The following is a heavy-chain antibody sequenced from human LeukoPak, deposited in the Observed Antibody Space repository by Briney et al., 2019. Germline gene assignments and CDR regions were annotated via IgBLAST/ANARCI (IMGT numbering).Heavy chain of an antibody. Sequence: SETLSLTCAVYGESFSGYYWSWIRQAPGKGLEWIGEVSHSGVTTYNPSLKSRLTISIDTSKNQFSLKLTSVTAADTAVYYCARQTGSGLFILPGGQGTLVTVSS. D-gene: IGHD3/OR15-3a*01. CDR1: GESFSGYY. V-gene: IGHV4-34*01. CDR3: ARQTGSGLFILP. J-gene: IGHJ4*02. CDR2: VSHSGVT.